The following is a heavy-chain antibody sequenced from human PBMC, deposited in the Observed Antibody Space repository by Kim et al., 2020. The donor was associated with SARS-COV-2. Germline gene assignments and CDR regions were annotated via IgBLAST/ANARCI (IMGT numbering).Heavy chain of an antibody. D-gene: IGHD3-16*01. J-gene: IGHJ5*02. V-gene: IGHV1-3*01. CDR3: ARGRLKPGVYDLGDNHQWYNWCDV. CDR2: INGGNGNT. CDR1: GYYFITYG. Sequence: ASVKVSCRASGYYFITYGMHWLRQAPGQRLEWMGWINGGNGNTEYSQKLQGRVTLTRDTYTSTVYMELNSLRSEDTAIYYCARGRLKPGVYDLGDNHQWYNWCDVWSQGTLVSVSS.